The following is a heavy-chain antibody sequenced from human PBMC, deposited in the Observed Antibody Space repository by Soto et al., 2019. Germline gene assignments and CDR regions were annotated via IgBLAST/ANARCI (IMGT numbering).Heavy chain of an antibody. V-gene: IGHV1-18*01. CDR1: GYTFSNYG. Sequence: ASRNVSCKTSGYTFSNYGITWVRQAPGQPLEWLGWISLYSDGTNYAQKFQGRVSMTTDTSTTTAYMELRSLRSDDTAVYYCARVVPGAEAWFGPWGHGTLVPVSS. J-gene: IGHJ5*02. CDR3: ARVVPGAEAWFGP. CDR2: ISLYSDGT. D-gene: IGHD2-2*01.